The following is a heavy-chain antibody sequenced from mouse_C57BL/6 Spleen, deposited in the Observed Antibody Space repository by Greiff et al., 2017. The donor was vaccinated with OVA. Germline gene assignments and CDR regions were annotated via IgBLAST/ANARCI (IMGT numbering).Heavy chain of an antibody. CDR3: AREATVPFDY. V-gene: IGHV1-4*01. J-gene: IGHJ2*01. Sequence: VQLVESGAELARPGASVKMSCKASGYTFTSYTMHWVKQRPGQGLEWIGYINPSSGYTKYNQKFKDKATLTADKSSSTAYMQLSSLTSEDSAVYYCAREATVPFDYWGQGTTLTVSS. D-gene: IGHD1-1*01. CDR1: GYTFTSYT. CDR2: INPSSGYT.